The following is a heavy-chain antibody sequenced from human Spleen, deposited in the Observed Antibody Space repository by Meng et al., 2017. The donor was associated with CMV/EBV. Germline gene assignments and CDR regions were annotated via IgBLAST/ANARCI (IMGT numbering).Heavy chain of an antibody. CDR2: ISYDGSA. Sequence: SETLSLTCTVSGDSINSNNYYWGWIRQPPGKGLEWLGTISYDGSADYTPSLKSRVTISIDTSKNQFSLKLTSVTAADTAVYYCARHRVGPWGQGTLVTVSS. CDR1: GDSINSNNYY. J-gene: IGHJ5*02. V-gene: IGHV4-39*01. CDR3: ARHRVGP. D-gene: IGHD3-10*01.